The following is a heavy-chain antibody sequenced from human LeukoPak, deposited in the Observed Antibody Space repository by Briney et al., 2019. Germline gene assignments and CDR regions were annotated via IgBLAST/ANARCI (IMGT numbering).Heavy chain of an antibody. D-gene: IGHD2-21*01. V-gene: IGHV3-7*04. CDR3: AWDLRLLIADGYYYYGMDV. CDR1: GFTFSSYE. J-gene: IGHJ6*02. CDR2: IKQDGSDK. Sequence: GGCLRLSCAASGFTFSSYEMNWVRQAPGKGLEWVANIKQDGSDKYYVDSVKGRFTISRDNAKHSLYLHMNSLRAEDTAVYYCAWDLRLLIADGYYYYGMDVWGQGTTVTVSS.